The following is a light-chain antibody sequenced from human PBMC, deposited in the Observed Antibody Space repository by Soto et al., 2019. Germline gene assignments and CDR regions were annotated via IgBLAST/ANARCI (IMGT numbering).Light chain of an antibody. CDR1: QSVRSSY. V-gene: IGKV3-20*01. CDR3: QQYGSSPGYT. Sequence: EIVLTQSPDTLSLSPGERATLSCRANQSVRSSYLAWYQQRPGQAPRLLIYGASSRATGIPDRFSGDGSGTDFTLTISRLEPEDFAVYYCQQYGSSPGYTFGQGTKLEIK. CDR2: GAS. J-gene: IGKJ2*01.